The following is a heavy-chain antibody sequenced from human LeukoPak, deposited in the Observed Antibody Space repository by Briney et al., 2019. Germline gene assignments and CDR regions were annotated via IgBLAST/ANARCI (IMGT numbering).Heavy chain of an antibody. Sequence: ASVTVSCKASGYTFTSYYMHWVRQAPGQGLEWMGIINPSGGSTSYAQKFQGRVTMTRDMSTSTVYMELSSLRSEDTAVYYCARDSDTAMVNNWFDPWGQGTLVTVSS. CDR3: ARDSDTAMVNNWFDP. D-gene: IGHD5-18*01. CDR1: GYTFTSYY. V-gene: IGHV1-46*01. J-gene: IGHJ5*02. CDR2: INPSGGST.